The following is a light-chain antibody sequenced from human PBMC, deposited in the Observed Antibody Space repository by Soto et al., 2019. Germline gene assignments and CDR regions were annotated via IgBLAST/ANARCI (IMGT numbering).Light chain of an antibody. Sequence: DIQMTQSPSSLSASVGDRVTITCRASQSISSYLNWYQHKPGKAPQLLIYAASSLQSGVPSRFSGSGSGTDFTLTISSLQPEDFATYYCQQSYSTPPTFGQGTKMEIK. CDR1: QSISSY. J-gene: IGKJ1*01. CDR2: AAS. CDR3: QQSYSTPPT. V-gene: IGKV1-39*01.